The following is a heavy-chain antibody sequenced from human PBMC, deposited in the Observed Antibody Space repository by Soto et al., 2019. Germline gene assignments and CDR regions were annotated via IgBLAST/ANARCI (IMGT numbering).Heavy chain of an antibody. CDR1: GXSISSGDYY. CDR2: IYYSGST. Sequence: LSLTFTVSGXSISSGDYYWGWIRQPPGKGLEWIGYIYYSGSTYYNPSLKSRVTISVDTSKNQFSLKLSSVTAADTAVYYCARDLSGDYYYYGMDVWGQGATVTVSS. D-gene: IGHD3-10*01. J-gene: IGHJ6*02. V-gene: IGHV4-30-4*01. CDR3: ARDLSGDYYYYGMDV.